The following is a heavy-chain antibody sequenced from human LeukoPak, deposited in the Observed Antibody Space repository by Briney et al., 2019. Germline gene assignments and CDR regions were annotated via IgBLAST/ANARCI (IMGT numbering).Heavy chain of an antibody. D-gene: IGHD6-13*01. CDR2: INHSGST. J-gene: IGHJ6*03. CDR1: GGSFSGYY. CDR3: ASIVTSTAGYSSSWYSFGDYYYYMDV. V-gene: IGHV4-34*01. Sequence: SETLSLTCAVYGGSFSGYYWSWIRQPPGKGLEWIGEINHSGSTNYNPSLKSRVTISVDTSKNQFSLKLSSVTAADTAVYYCASIVTSTAGYSSSWYSFGDYYYYMDVWGKGTTVTVSS.